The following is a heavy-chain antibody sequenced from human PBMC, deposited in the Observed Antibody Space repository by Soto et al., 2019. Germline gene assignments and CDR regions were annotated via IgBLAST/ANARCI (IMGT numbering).Heavy chain of an antibody. V-gene: IGHV3-7*01. J-gene: IGHJ4*02. CDR3: GRDAGRRFDY. CDR1: GFTFSSYW. D-gene: IGHD6-13*01. CDR2: MNRDGSEK. Sequence: EVQLVESGGGLVQPGGSLRLSCAASGFTFSSYWMTWARQAPGKGLEWVASMNRDGSEKRYVDSVEGRFTISRDNAKNPLFLQMNSLSPDDTAVYYCGRDAGRRFDYWGQGSLVTVSS.